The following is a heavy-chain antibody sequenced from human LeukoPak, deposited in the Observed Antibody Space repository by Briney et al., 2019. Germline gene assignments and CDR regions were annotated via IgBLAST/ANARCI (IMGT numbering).Heavy chain of an antibody. V-gene: IGHV1-24*01. CDR1: GDTLTELS. CDR3: AIPPRGHLFDS. Sequence: GASVKVSCKLSGDTLTELSMHWVRQSPGKGLEWMGGFVPEDGETIYAQKFQGRVTMTEDTSTDTAYMALSSLRSDDTAVYFCAIPPRGHLFDSCGQGTLVTVSS. CDR2: FVPEDGET. D-gene: IGHD3-10*01. J-gene: IGHJ4*02.